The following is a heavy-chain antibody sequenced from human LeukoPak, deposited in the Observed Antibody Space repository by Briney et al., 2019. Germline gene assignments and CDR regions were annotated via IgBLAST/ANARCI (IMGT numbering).Heavy chain of an antibody. CDR2: FDPEDGKT. CDR1: GYTLTELS. J-gene: IGHJ5*02. D-gene: IGHD2-2*01. CDR3: ARLVVVVPALYNWFDP. V-gene: IGHV1-24*01. Sequence: ASVKVSCKVSGYTLTELSMHWVRQAPGKGLEWMGGFDPEDGKTIYAQTFQGRITMTEDSSTDTAYMELSSLRSEDTAVYYCARLVVVVPALYNWFDPWGQGTLVTVSS.